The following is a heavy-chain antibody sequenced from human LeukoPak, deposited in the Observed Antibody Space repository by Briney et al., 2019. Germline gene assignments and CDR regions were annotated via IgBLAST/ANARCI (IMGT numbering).Heavy chain of an antibody. Sequence: GGSLRLSCAASGFTVSSNYMSWVRQAPGKRLEWDSVIYSGGSTYYADSVKGRFTISRDNSKNTLYLQMNSLRAEDTAVYYCARGGPPYYDILTGLPNWFDPWGQGTLVTVSS. J-gene: IGHJ5*02. V-gene: IGHV3-53*01. CDR1: GFTVSSNY. D-gene: IGHD3-9*01. CDR3: ARGGPPYYDILTGLPNWFDP. CDR2: IYSGGST.